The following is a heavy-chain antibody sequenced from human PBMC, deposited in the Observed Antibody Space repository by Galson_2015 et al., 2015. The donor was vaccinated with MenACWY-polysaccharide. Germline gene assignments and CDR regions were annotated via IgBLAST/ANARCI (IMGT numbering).Heavy chain of an antibody. CDR2: IKSKADGGTA. J-gene: IGHJ4*02. D-gene: IGHD2-8*01. CDR1: GFTFSNAW. CDR3: ATGWSCRNGVCYLKADY. Sequence: SLRLSCAASGFTFSNAWMNWVRQAPGKGLEWVGRIKSKADGGTADYAAPVKGRFTISRDDSKNTLYLQMNSLKTEDTAVYYCATGWSCRNGVCYLKADYWVQGTQDTVST. V-gene: IGHV3-15*01.